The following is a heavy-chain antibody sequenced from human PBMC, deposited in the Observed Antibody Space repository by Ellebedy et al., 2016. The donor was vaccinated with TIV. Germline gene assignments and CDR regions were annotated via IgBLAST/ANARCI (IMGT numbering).Heavy chain of an antibody. Sequence: SETLSLXXAVYGGSFSGHYWTWIRQPPGKGLEWIGEINHSGSGKSNPSLKSRVTISVDTSKNQFSLKLSSVTAADTAVYYCARGPLGGYMDVWGKGTTVTVSS. CDR2: INHSGSG. V-gene: IGHV4-34*09. CDR1: GGSFSGHY. D-gene: IGHD3-16*01. CDR3: ARGPLGGYMDV. J-gene: IGHJ6*03.